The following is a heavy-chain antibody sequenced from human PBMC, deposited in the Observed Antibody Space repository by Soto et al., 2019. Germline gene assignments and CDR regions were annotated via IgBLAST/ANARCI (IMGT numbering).Heavy chain of an antibody. Sequence: GQSLKISCKGSGYSFTSYWISWVRQMPGKGLEWMGRIDPSDSYTNYSPSFQGHVTISADKSISTAYLQWSSLKASDTAMYYCARHAPLVRAMHHFDYWGQGTLATVCS. CDR1: GYSFTSYW. V-gene: IGHV5-10-1*01. CDR3: ARHAPLVRAMHHFDY. J-gene: IGHJ4*02. CDR2: IDPSDSYT. D-gene: IGHD2-2*01.